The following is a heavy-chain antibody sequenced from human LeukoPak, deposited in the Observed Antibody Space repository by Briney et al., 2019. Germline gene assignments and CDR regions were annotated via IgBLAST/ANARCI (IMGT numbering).Heavy chain of an antibody. CDR3: AKLGAASDY. D-gene: IGHD2-15*01. CDR2: ISGSGGST. Sequence: GALRLSCEASGFTFSSSAMSWVRQAPGKGLEWVSTISGSGGSTNYADSMKGRFTVSRDNSKNTLYLQMNSLRGEDTAVYYCAKLGAASDYWGQGILVTVPS. J-gene: IGHJ4*02. CDR1: GFTFSSSA. V-gene: IGHV3-23*01.